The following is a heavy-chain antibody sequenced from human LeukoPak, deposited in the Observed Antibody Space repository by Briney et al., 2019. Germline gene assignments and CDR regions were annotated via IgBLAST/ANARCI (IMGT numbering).Heavy chain of an antibody. V-gene: IGHV4-34*01. J-gene: IGHJ5*02. CDR3: ARVTVQWLVPDWFDP. Sequence: SETLSLTCAVYGGSFSGYYWSWIRQPPGKGLEWIGSIYYSGSTYYNPSLKRRVSIFVDTSKNQFSLTLSSVTAAYTAVYYCARVTVQWLVPDWFDPWGQGTLVTVSS. D-gene: IGHD6-19*01. CDR2: IYYSGST. CDR1: GGSFSGYY.